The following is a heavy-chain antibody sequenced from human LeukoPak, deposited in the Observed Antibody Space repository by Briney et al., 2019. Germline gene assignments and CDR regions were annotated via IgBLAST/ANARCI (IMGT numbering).Heavy chain of an antibody. CDR3: ANVVGATKSFDY. Sequence: PGGSLRLSCAASGFTFSSYGMSWVRQAPGKGLEWVSAISGSGGSTYYADSVKGRFTISRDNSKNTLYLQMNSLRAEDTAVYYCANVVGATKSFDYWGQGTLVTVSS. V-gene: IGHV3-23*01. J-gene: IGHJ4*02. CDR1: GFTFSSYG. CDR2: ISGSGGST. D-gene: IGHD1-26*01.